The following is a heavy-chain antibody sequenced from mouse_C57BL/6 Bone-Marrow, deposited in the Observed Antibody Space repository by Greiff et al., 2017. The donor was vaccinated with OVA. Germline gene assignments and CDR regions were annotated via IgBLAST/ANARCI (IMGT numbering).Heavy chain of an antibody. V-gene: IGHV5-6*01. D-gene: IGHD2-3*01. CDR1: GFTFSSYG. CDR2: ISSGGSYT. CDR3: ARHGIYDGSFDY. J-gene: IGHJ2*01. Sequence: EVKLMESGGDLVKPGGSLKLSCAASGFTFSSYGMSWVRQTPDKRLEWVATISSGGSYTYYPDSVKGRFTISRDNAKNTLYLQMGSLKSEDTAMYYCARHGIYDGSFDYWGQGTTLTVSS.